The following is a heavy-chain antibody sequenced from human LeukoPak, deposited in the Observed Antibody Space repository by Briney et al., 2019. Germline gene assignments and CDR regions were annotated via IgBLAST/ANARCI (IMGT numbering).Heavy chain of an antibody. CDR3: AREMSRFSYGYGSYYFDY. J-gene: IGHJ4*02. Sequence: SVKVSCEASGGTFNNYAFSWVRQAPGQGLEWMGGIIPVFGTTNYAQKFQGRVTITTDESTSTAYMELSSLRSEDTAVYYCAREMSRFSYGYGSYYFDYWGQGTLVTVSS. V-gene: IGHV1-69*05. CDR1: GGTFNNYA. CDR2: IIPVFGTT. D-gene: IGHD5-18*01.